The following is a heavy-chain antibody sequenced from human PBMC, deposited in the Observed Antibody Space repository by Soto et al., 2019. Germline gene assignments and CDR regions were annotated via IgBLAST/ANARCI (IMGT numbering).Heavy chain of an antibody. CDR3: ARDSHTGEYSKHLGWFDP. D-gene: IGHD4-4*01. CDR1: GGTFSSYT. Sequence: QVQLVQSGAEVKKPGSSVTVSCKASGGTFSSYTISWVRQAPGQGLEWMGRIIPILGIANSAQKFQGRVKITADKPTSTSYMELSSLRAEDTAVYYCARDSHTGEYSKHLGWFDPWGQGTLVTVS. J-gene: IGHJ5*02. CDR2: IIPILGIA. V-gene: IGHV1-69*08.